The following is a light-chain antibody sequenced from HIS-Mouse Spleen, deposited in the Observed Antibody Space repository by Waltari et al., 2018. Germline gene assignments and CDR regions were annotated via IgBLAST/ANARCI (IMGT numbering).Light chain of an antibody. CDR1: SLSSYY. J-gene: IGLJ2*01. V-gene: IGLV3-19*01. Sequence: SSELTQDPAVSVALGQTVRITFQGYSLSSYYASWYQPKPGQAPVLVIYGKNNRPSGIPDRFSGSSSGNTASLTITGAQAEDEADYYCNSRDSSGNHVVFGGGTKLTVL. CDR3: NSRDSSGNHVV. CDR2: GKN.